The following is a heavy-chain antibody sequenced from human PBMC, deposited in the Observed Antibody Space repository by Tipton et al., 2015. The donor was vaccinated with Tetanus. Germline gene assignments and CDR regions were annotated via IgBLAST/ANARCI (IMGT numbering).Heavy chain of an antibody. J-gene: IGHJ4*02. Sequence: SLRLSCAASGFTFSTYAIHWVRQAPGKGLEWVAVISHDGSNKFYADSVKGRFTLSRDNSKNTLYLQMNGLRVEDTAVYYCARDIDVPGTTLYFDYWGQGTLVTVSS. CDR3: ARDIDVPGTTLYFDY. CDR2: ISHDGSNK. CDR1: GFTFSTYA. D-gene: IGHD1-1*01. V-gene: IGHV3-30*04.